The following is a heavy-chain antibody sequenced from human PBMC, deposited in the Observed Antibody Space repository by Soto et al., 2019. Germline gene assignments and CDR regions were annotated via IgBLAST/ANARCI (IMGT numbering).Heavy chain of an antibody. Sequence: SETLSLTCAVYGGSFSGYYWSWIQQPPGKGLEWIGYIYYSGSTSYNPSLKSRVTISVDTSKKQISLKLSSVTAADTAVYYCARDQGIAVAVFDYWGQGTLVTVSS. V-gene: IGHV4-59*01. CDR2: IYYSGST. CDR3: ARDQGIAVAVFDY. CDR1: GGSFSGYY. D-gene: IGHD6-19*01. J-gene: IGHJ4*02.